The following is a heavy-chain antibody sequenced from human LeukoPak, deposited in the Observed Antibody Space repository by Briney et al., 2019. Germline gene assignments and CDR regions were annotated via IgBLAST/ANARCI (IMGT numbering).Heavy chain of an antibody. CDR2: INPNSGAT. Sequence: ASVKVSCKASGYTFTDYYTHWVRQAPGQGLEWMGRINPNSGATNYPPKFQGRVTMTRDTSISTAYMELSRLTSDDTAVYYCARDVDASGTYRDIFIIWGQGTLVTVSS. CDR1: GYTFTDYY. V-gene: IGHV1-2*06. J-gene: IGHJ3*02. D-gene: IGHD1-26*01. CDR3: ARDVDASGTYRDIFII.